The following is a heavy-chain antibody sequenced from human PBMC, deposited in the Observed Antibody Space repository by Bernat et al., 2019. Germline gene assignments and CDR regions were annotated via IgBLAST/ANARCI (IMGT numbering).Heavy chain of an antibody. Sequence: EVQLVESGGGLVQPGGSLRLSCAASGSTFSDHYMDWVRQAPGKGLEWISRIRNKPNSYTTEYAGSVKGSFTISRDDTKNSRYLQMNSLKTEDTAVYYCVRDAGYWSGGSCYNLFDSWGQGTLVTVSS. CDR2: IRNKPNSYTT. J-gene: IGHJ4*02. D-gene: IGHD2-15*01. CDR1: GSTFSDHY. CDR3: VRDAGYWSGGSCYNLFDS. V-gene: IGHV3-72*01.